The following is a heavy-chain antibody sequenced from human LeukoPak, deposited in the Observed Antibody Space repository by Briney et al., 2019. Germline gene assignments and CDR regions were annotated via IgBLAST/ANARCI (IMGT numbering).Heavy chain of an antibody. J-gene: IGHJ5*02. D-gene: IGHD1-26*01. CDR1: GYTFTGYY. CDR2: INPNSSGT. CDR3: SRRIIVRDLSDGNWFDP. Sequence: ASVKVSCKASGYTFTGYYMHWVRQAPGQGLEWMGWINPNSSGTNYAQKFQGRVTMTRDASISTAYMELSRLRSDDTALYYCSRRIIVRDLSDGNWFDPWGQGTLVTVSS. V-gene: IGHV1-2*02.